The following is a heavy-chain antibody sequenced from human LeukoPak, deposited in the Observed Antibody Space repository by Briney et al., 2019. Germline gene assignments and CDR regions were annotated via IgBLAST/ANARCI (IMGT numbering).Heavy chain of an antibody. Sequence: PSETLSLTCTVSGGSISSYYWSWIRQPPGKGLEWIGYIYYSGSTNYNPSLKSRVTISLDTSKNQFSLKLSSVTAADTAVYYCAREFRLEALDYWGQGTLVTVSS. CDR1: GGSISSYY. D-gene: IGHD6-6*01. CDR3: AREFRLEALDY. CDR2: IYYSGST. J-gene: IGHJ4*02. V-gene: IGHV4-59*12.